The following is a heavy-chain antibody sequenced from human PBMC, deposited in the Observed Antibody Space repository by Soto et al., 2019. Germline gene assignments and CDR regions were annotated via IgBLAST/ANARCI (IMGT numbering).Heavy chain of an antibody. CDR1: GGSFTGYY. D-gene: IGHD3-10*01. J-gene: IGHJ4*02. Sequence: PSETLSLTCAVYGGSFTGYYWNWIRQPPEKGLEWIGEINHSGSTNYNPSLKSRVTISVDTSKNQFSLKLSSVTAADTAVYYCARGGYYYGSGSSAYETHFDYWGQGTLVTVS. CDR3: ARGGYYYGSGSSAYETHFDY. V-gene: IGHV4-34*01. CDR2: INHSGST.